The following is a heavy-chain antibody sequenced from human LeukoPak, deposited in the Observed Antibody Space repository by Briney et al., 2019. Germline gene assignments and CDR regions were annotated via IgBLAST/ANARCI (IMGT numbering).Heavy chain of an antibody. J-gene: IGHJ4*02. D-gene: IGHD1-26*01. CDR3: ARAQVGIVGATEFAY. CDR1: GGSISSYY. CDR2: IYYSGST. V-gene: IGHV4-59*08. Sequence: SETLSLTCTVSGGSISSYYWTWIRQPPGKGLEWIGYIYYSGSTKYNPSLKSRVTISVDSSKNHFSLKLSSVTAADTAVYYCARAQVGIVGATEFAYWGQGTLVTVSS.